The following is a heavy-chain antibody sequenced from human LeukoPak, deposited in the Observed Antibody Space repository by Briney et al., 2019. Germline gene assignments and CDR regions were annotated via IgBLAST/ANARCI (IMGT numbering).Heavy chain of an antibody. CDR3: ARDLGCEVTDY. J-gene: IGHJ4*02. CDR2: IYYSGST. CDR1: GGSINSYY. D-gene: IGHD2-21*02. V-gene: IGHV4-59*01. Sequence: SETLSLTCTVSGGSINSYYWSWIRQPPGKGLEWIGYIYYSGSTNYNPSLKSRVTISVDTSKNQFSLKLSSVTAADTAVYYCARDLGCEVTDYWGQGTLVTVSS.